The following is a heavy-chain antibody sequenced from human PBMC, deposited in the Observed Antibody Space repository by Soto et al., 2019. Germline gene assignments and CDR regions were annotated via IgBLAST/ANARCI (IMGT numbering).Heavy chain of an antibody. CDR3: ARLAVAGTRGGY. CDR1: GGSFSGYY. J-gene: IGHJ4*02. Sequence: LETLSLTCAVYGGSFSGYYWSWIRQPPGKGLEWIGEINHSGSTNYNPSLKSRVTISVDTSKNQFSLKLSSVTAADTAVYYCARLAVAGTRGGYWGQGTLVTVSS. CDR2: INHSGST. V-gene: IGHV4-34*01. D-gene: IGHD6-19*01.